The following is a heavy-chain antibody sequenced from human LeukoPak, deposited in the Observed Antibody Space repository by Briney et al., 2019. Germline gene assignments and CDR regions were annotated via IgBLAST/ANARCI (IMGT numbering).Heavy chain of an antibody. J-gene: IGHJ4*02. Sequence: PGGSLRLSCAASGFTFSSYSMNWVRQAPGKGLEWVSSISSSSSYIYYADSVKGRFTISRDNAKNSLYLQMNSLRAEDTAVYYCARLHTYYYDSSGYYFDYWGQGTLDTVSS. CDR1: GFTFSSYS. CDR2: ISSSSSYI. V-gene: IGHV3-21*01. CDR3: ARLHTYYYDSSGYYFDY. D-gene: IGHD3-22*01.